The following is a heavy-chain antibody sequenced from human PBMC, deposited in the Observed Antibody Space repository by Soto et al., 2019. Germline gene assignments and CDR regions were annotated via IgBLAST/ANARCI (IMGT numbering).Heavy chain of an antibody. D-gene: IGHD1-26*01. Sequence: EVQLVESGGGLVQPGGSLRLSCTVSGFTLDMNWMTCVRQAPGKGLEWVGNIKPDGSETYYADSVRGRFTISRDNAKNPIFLQMDNLRTEDTAVYYCARVQYASQGSDSLSNDFWGQGTLVTVSS. J-gene: IGHJ4*02. CDR1: GFTLDMNW. V-gene: IGHV3-7*01. CDR3: ARVQYASQGSDSLSNDF. CDR2: IKPDGSET.